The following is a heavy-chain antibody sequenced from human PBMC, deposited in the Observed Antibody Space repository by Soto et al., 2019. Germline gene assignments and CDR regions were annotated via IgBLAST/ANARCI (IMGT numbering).Heavy chain of an antibody. Sequence: GGSLRLSWAVSGLTFRGSPTSRVLLAPGKGLDRVPDINGEGDRKHNPESTKGRFTIYRDNSKDTLYLQMNSLRVEDTVVYYCAKGSASGSPYYFDYWGQGSLVTVSS. J-gene: IGHJ4*02. CDR3: AKGSASGSPYYFDY. V-gene: IGHV3-23*01. D-gene: IGHD6-25*01. CDR2: INGEGDRK. CDR1: GLTFRGSP.